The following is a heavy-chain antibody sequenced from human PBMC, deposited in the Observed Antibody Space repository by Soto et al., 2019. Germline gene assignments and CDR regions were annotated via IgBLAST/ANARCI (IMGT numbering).Heavy chain of an antibody. Sequence: RRLSCAASGFTFSSYGMHWVRQAPGKGLEWVAVISYDGSNKYYADSVKGRFTISRDNSKNTLYLQMNSLRAEDTAVYYCAKDLEGPFDYWGQGTLVTVSS. J-gene: IGHJ4*02. CDR3: AKDLEGPFDY. CDR1: GFTFSSYG. V-gene: IGHV3-30*18. CDR2: ISYDGSNK.